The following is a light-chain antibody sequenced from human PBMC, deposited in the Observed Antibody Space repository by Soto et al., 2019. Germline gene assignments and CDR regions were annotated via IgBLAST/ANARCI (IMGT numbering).Light chain of an antibody. Sequence: DIRMTQPPATLSPSVLHRRNITFRASQTISSWLAWYQQKPGKAPKLLIYDASSWAGGVPSRFTVSGSGTEFTLTINSLQPDDFATYYCQQYSAHWTFGEGGKVDIK. CDR3: QQYSAHWT. CDR1: QTISSW. V-gene: IGKV1-5*01. CDR2: DAS. J-gene: IGKJ1*01.